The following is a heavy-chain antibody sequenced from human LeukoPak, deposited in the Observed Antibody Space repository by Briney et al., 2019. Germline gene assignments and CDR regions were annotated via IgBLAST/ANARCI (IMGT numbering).Heavy chain of an antibody. D-gene: IGHD3-3*01. CDR1: GGSISSSSYY. V-gene: IGHV4-39*07. Sequence: SETLSLTCTVSGGSISSSSYYWGWIRQPPGKGLEWIGSIYYSGSTYYNPSLKSRVTKSVDTSKNQFSLKLSSVTAADTAVYYCASGDTIFGVVMIFWGQGTLVTVSS. J-gene: IGHJ4*02. CDR3: ASGDTIFGVVMIF. CDR2: IYYSGST.